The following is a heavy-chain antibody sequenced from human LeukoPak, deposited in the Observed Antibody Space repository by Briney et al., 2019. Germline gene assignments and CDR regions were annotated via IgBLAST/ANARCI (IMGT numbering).Heavy chain of an antibody. CDR2: IYYSGST. V-gene: IGHV4-59*01. CDR1: GGSISSYY. J-gene: IGHJ4*02. D-gene: IGHD6-19*01. Sequence: SETLSLTCTVSGGSISSYYWSWIRQPPGMGLEWIGYIYYSGSTNYNPSLKSRVTISVDTSKNQFSLKLSSVTAADTAVYYCASLIAVAGQVDYWGQGTLVTVSS. CDR3: ASLIAVAGQVDY.